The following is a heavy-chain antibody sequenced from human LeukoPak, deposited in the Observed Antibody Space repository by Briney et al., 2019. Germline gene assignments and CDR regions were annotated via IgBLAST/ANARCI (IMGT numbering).Heavy chain of an antibody. CDR1: GGTFSSYA. CDR3: ARDPGGGTTFYYYGMDV. J-gene: IGHJ6*02. CDR2: IIPILGIA. Sequence: ASVKVSCKASGGTFSSYAISWVRQAPGQGLEWMGRIIPILGIANYAQKFQGRVTITADKSTSTAYMELSSLRSEDTAVYYCARDPGGGTTFYYYGMDVWGQGTTVTVSS. D-gene: IGHD1-1*01. V-gene: IGHV1-69*04.